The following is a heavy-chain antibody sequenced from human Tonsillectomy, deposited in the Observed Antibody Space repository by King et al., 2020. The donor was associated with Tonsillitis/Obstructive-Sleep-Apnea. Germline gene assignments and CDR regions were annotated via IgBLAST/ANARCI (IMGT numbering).Heavy chain of an antibody. J-gene: IGHJ4*02. Sequence: VQLVQSGGGLVKPGGSLRLSCAASGFSFSNAWMNWVRQAPGKGLEWVGRIKSKTDGGTTDYAAPVKGRFTISRDDSKNTLYLQMNSLTTEDTAVYYCTTVVLLWFGELWYYWGQGTLVTVSS. CDR3: TTVVLLWFGELWYY. V-gene: IGHV3-15*07. CDR2: IKSKTDGGTT. D-gene: IGHD3-10*01. CDR1: GFSFSNAW.